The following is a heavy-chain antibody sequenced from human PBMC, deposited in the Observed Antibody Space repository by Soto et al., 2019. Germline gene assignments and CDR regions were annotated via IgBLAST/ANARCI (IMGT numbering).Heavy chain of an antibody. V-gene: IGHV1-46*01. D-gene: IGHD3-22*01. CDR1: GYTFTSYY. Sequence: ASVKVSCKASGYTFTSYYIHWVRQAPGQGLEWMGLFKPSDASTSYAEKFQGRVTMTGDTSTSTAYMELSSLRSEDTAVYYCVTLPPKFQKDYYDSSDFFEYFDYGGQGTLVTVSS. J-gene: IGHJ4*02. CDR3: VTLPPKFQKDYYDSSDFFEYFDY. CDR2: FKPSDAST.